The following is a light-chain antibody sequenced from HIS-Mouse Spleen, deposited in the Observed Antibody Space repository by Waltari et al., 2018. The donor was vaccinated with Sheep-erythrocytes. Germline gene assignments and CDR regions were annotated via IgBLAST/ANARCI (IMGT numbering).Light chain of an antibody. V-gene: IGLV3-1*01. Sequence: SYELTQPPSVSVSPGQTASIPCSGDKLGDKYAYWYQQKPGQSPVLVIYQDSKRPSGIPERFSGSNSGNTATLTIGGTQAMDEADYYCQAWDSSTAVFGGGTKLTVL. CDR3: QAWDSSTAV. J-gene: IGLJ2*01. CDR1: KLGDKY. CDR2: QDS.